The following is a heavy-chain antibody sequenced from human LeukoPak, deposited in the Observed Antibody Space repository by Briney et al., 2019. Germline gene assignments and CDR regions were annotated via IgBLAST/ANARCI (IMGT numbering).Heavy chain of an antibody. V-gene: IGHV5-51*01. D-gene: IGHD3-22*01. CDR3: AGQGQYYYDSSGYYFLVEGDAFDI. CDR1: GYSFTSYW. Sequence: TGESLKISCRGSGYSFTSYWIGWVRQMPEKGLEWMGIIYPGDSDTRYSPSFQGQVTISADKSISTAYLQWSSLKASDTAMYYCAGQGQYYYDSSGYYFLVEGDAFDIWGQGTMVTVSS. J-gene: IGHJ3*02. CDR2: IYPGDSDT.